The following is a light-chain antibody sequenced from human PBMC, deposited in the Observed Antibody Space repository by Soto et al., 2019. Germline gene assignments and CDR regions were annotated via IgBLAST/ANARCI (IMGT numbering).Light chain of an antibody. Sequence: QSALTQPRSVSGSPGQSVTISCTGTGNDVGAYNYVSWYQQHPGRPPKLLIYGVVRWPSGVPDRFSGSKSGNTASLIISGLQAEDEADYFYCSYAGGYTYLFGTGTKVTVL. CDR1: GNDVGAYNY. CDR2: GVV. CDR3: CSYAGGYTYL. V-gene: IGLV2-11*01. J-gene: IGLJ1*01.